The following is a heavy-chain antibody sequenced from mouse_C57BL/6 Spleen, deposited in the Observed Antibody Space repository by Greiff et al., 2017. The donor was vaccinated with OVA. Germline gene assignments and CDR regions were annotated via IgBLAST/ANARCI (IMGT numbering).Heavy chain of an antibody. CDR1: GFTFSDYG. CDR3: ARQDPFWYFDV. V-gene: IGHV5-17*01. J-gene: IGHJ1*03. Sequence: EVHLVESGGGLVKPGGSLKLSCAASGFTFSDYGMHWVRQAPEKGLEWVAYISSGSSTIYYADTVKGRFTISRDNAKNTLFLQMTSLRSEDTAMYYCARQDPFWYFDVWGTGTTVTVSS. CDR2: ISSGSSTI.